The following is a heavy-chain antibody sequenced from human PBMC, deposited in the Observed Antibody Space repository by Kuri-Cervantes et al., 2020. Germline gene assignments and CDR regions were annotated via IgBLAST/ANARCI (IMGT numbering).Heavy chain of an antibody. CDR3: AKDKAYGYRYGYVDY. V-gene: IGHV3-9*01. CDR1: GFTFDDYA. D-gene: IGHD5-18*01. CDR2: ISWNSGYI. J-gene: IGHJ4*02. Sequence: GGPLRLSCAASGFTFDDYAMHWVRQAPGKGLEWVSGISWNSGYIGYADSVKGRFTISRDNAKNSLYLQMNSLRAEDTALYYCAKDKAYGYRYGYVDYWGQGTLVTVSS.